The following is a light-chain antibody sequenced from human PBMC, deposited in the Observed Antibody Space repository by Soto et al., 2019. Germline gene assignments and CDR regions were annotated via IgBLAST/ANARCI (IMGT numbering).Light chain of an antibody. CDR2: GNS. Sequence: QLVLTQPPSVSGAPGQRVTISCTGSSSNIGAGYDVHWYQQLPGTAPKLLIYGNSNRPSGVPDRFSGSKSGTSASLAITGLQAEDEADYYCQSYDSSLSGVVFGGGTKLNVL. J-gene: IGLJ2*01. CDR3: QSYDSSLSGVV. CDR1: SSNIGAGYD. V-gene: IGLV1-40*01.